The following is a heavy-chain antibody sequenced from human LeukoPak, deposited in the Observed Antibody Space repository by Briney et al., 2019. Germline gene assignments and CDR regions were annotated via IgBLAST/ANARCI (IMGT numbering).Heavy chain of an antibody. CDR3: AQLYYYGSGSSSGDYYYMDV. J-gene: IGHJ6*03. CDR2: ISGAGDNT. D-gene: IGHD3-10*01. Sequence: GGSLRLSCAASGFTFRMYAMSWVRQAPGKGLEWVSTISGAGDNTYYADSVKGRFTISRDNSKNTLYLQMNSLRAEDTAVYYCAQLYYYGSGSSSGDYYYMDVWGKGTTVTVSS. CDR1: GFTFRMYA. V-gene: IGHV3-23*01.